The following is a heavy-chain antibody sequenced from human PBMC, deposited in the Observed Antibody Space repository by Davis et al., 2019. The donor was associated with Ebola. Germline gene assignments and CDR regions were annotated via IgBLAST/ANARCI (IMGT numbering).Heavy chain of an antibody. CDR2: IYTDGRM. CDR3: ARGAGTGGDY. D-gene: IGHD6-13*01. V-gene: IGHV3-53*01. Sequence: GGSLRLSCAASGFSVSDKYMSWVRQAPGKGLEWVSVIYTDGRMYHADSVKGRFTISRDNSKNTVYLQMNSLRADDTAVYYCARGAGTGGDYWGQGTLVTVSS. J-gene: IGHJ4*02. CDR1: GFSVSDKY.